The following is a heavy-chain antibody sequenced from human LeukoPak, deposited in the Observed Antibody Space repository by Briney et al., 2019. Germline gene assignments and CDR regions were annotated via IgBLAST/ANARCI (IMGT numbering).Heavy chain of an antibody. D-gene: IGHD5-18*01. Sequence: PGGSLRLSCAASGFTFDDYAMHWVRHAPGKGLEWVSGISWNSGSIGYADSVKGRFTISRDSAKNSLYLQMNSLRAEDTALYYCAKDIQLWAGMDVWGQGTTVTVSS. V-gene: IGHV3-9*01. CDR3: AKDIQLWAGMDV. CDR1: GFTFDDYA. J-gene: IGHJ6*02. CDR2: ISWNSGSI.